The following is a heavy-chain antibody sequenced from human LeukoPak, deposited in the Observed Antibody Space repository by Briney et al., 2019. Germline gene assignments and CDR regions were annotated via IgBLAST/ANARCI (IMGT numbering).Heavy chain of an antibody. CDR1: GFSFNSNW. CDR3: ATAVSIAGDS. D-gene: IGHD2-21*01. Sequence: PGGSLRLSCAASGFSFNSNWISWFRQAPGKGLEWVAHIKPDSSETYYVDSVKGRFTISRDNAEKLVYLRMNSLRAEDTAVYYCATAVSIAGDSWGQGTLVTVSS. CDR2: IKPDSSET. J-gene: IGHJ5*01. V-gene: IGHV3-7*01.